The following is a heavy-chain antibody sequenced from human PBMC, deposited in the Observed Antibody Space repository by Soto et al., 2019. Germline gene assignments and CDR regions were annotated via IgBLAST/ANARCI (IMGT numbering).Heavy chain of an antibody. D-gene: IGHD3-10*01. V-gene: IGHV1-18*01. J-gene: IGHJ6*02. Sequence: QVQLVQSGGEVKKPGASVKVSCKASGYTFSDYGISWVRQAPGQRPEYMGWISTNNSNTKYAQNIQGRVTMTTDTSTSTGYMELRSLRHDDTAVYYCAIQRAGAYGMDVWGQGTTVTVSS. CDR2: ISTNNSNT. CDR1: GYTFSDYG. CDR3: AIQRAGAYGMDV.